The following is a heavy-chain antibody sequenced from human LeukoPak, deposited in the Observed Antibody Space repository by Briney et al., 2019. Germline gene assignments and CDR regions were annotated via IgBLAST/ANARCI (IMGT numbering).Heavy chain of an antibody. CDR2: IYYSGST. CDR1: GGSISSYY. J-gene: IGHJ3*02. V-gene: IGHV4-59*12. CDR3: ATPGLEMATRDAFDI. D-gene: IGHD5-24*01. Sequence: KPSETLSLTCTVSGGSISSYYWSWIRQPPGKGLEWIGYIYYSGSTNYNPSLKSRVTISVDTSKNQFSLKLSSVTAADTAVYYCATPGLEMATRDAFDIWGQGTMVTVSS.